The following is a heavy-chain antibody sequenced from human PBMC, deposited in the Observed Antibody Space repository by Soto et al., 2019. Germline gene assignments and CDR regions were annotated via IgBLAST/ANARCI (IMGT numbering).Heavy chain of an antibody. D-gene: IGHD3-16*01. CDR1: GGSIRSSNYY. CDR3: ASPTLGAFDI. Sequence: SETLSLTCPVSGGSIRSSNYYWGWIRQPPGKGLEWIGSIYYSGSTSYNSSLKSRVTISVDTSKNQFSLRLRSVTAADTAVYYCASPTLGAFDIWGQGTMVTVSS. V-gene: IGHV4-39*01. CDR2: IYYSGST. J-gene: IGHJ3*02.